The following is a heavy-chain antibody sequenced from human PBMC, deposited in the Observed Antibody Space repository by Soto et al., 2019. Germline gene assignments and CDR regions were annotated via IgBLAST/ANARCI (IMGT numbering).Heavy chain of an antibody. CDR2: ITYDGSFQ. J-gene: IGHJ4*02. D-gene: IGHD1-7*01. V-gene: IGHV3-30*18. Sequence: GGSLRLSCQASGFNFDNYGMHWVRQAPGKGLEWVAVITYDGSFQYYADSVKGRFTISRDNSKDTLSLHLNTLKPEDTAVYHCAKDRVGGTFYTPLAFWGQGTLVTVSS. CDR3: AKDRVGGTFYTPLAF. CDR1: GFNFDNYG.